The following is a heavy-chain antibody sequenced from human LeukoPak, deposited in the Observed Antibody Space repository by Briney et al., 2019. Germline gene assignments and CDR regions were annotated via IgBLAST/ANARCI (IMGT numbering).Heavy chain of an antibody. CDR3: ARYGWYYDFWSGYYDYYYYMDV. CDR2: ISDSGGST. J-gene: IGHJ6*03. Sequence: GGSLRLSCAASGFTFSSYGMSWVRQAPGKGLEWVSAISDSGGSTSYADSVKGRFTISRDNAKNTLYLQMNSLRAEDTAVYYCARYGWYYDFWSGYYDYYYYMDVWGKGTTVTVSS. V-gene: IGHV3-23*01. D-gene: IGHD3-3*01. CDR1: GFTFSSYG.